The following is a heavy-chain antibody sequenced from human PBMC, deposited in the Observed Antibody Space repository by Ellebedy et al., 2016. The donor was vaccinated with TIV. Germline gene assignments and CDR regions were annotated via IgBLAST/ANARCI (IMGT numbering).Heavy chain of an antibody. D-gene: IGHD7-27*01. CDR3: TKDLLRGIWGGSGRDY. CDR2: ITSSGVTT. J-gene: IGHJ4*02. V-gene: IGHV3-11*01. CDR1: GFTFSDYY. Sequence: GESLKISXAASGFTFSDYYMSWIRQAPGKGLEWISYITSSGVTTYYADSVRGRFTISRDNAKSSLYLQMNSLRIEDTAVYYCTKDLLRGIWGGSGRDYWGQGTLVTVSS.